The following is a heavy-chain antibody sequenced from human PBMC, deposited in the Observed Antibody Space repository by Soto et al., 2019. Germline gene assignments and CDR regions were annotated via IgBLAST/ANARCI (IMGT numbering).Heavy chain of an antibody. J-gene: IGHJ4*02. CDR1: GGSITRGSSY. V-gene: IGHV4-39*01. Sequence: SETLSLTCIVSGGSITRGSSYWAWIRQPLGKGLEWVGTFYDGNTYHNPSLRSRITIAVDTSKNQFSLKLNSVAAADTAFYYCATTRGLAVGGSFDYWGQGMLVTVSS. CDR2: FYDGNT. D-gene: IGHD3-10*01. CDR3: ATTRGLAVGGSFDY.